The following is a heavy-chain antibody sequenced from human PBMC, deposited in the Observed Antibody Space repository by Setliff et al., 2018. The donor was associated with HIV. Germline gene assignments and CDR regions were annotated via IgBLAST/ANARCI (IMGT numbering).Heavy chain of an antibody. D-gene: IGHD3-9*01. CDR3: TRHPLRPGIAGYFYFVDV. CDR1: GYNFASHW. V-gene: IGHV5-51*01. J-gene: IGHJ6*03. CDR2: VFPGDSET. Sequence: GESLKISCRGSGYNFASHWIAWVRQMPGKGLEWMGIVFPGDSETRYSPSFEGQVTISADRSINTVYLQWSSLRASDTAIYYCTRHPLRPGIAGYFYFVDVWGTGTTVTVSS.